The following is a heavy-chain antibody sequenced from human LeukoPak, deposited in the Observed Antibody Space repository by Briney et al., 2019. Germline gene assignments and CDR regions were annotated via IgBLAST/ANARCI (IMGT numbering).Heavy chain of an antibody. CDR1: GFTFSSYS. D-gene: IGHD6-19*01. CDR3: ARDRGWAFDY. Sequence: PGGSLRLSCAASGFTFSSYSMNWVRRAPGKGLEWVSYISSSSSTIYYADSVKGRFTISRDNAKNSLYLQMNSLRAEDTAVYYCARDRGWAFDYWGQGTLVTVSS. V-gene: IGHV3-48*01. CDR2: ISSSSSTI. J-gene: IGHJ4*02.